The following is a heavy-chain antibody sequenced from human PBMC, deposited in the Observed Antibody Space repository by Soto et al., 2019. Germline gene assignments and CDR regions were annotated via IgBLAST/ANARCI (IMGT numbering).Heavy chain of an antibody. V-gene: IGHV3-21*01. CDR3: ARPRYSSSWYSSRYYYYYGMAL. Sequence: PGGSLRLSCAASGFTFSSYSMNWVRQAPGKGLEWVSSISSSSSYIYYADSVKGRFTISRDNAKNSLYLQMNSLRAEDTAVYYCARPRYSSSWYSSRYYYYYGMALWGQGTTVTVSS. CDR1: GFTFSSYS. CDR2: ISSSSSYI. D-gene: IGHD6-13*01. J-gene: IGHJ6*02.